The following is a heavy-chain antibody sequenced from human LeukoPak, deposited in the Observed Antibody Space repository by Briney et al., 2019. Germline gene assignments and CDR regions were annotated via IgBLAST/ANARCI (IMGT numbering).Heavy chain of an antibody. CDR2: IIPIFGTA. V-gene: IGHV1-69*13. Sequence: SVKVSCKASGGTFSSYAISWVRQAPGQGLEWMGGIIPIFGTANYAQKFQGRVTITADESTSTAYMELSSLRSEDTAVYYCAISRDTCDAFDIWGQGTMVTVSS. D-gene: IGHD5-24*01. CDR3: AISRDTCDAFDI. J-gene: IGHJ3*02. CDR1: GGTFSSYA.